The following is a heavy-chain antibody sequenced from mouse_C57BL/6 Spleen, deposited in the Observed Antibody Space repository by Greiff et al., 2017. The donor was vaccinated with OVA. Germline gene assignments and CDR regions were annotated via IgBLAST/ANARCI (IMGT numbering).Heavy chain of an antibody. Sequence: QVQLKESGPGLVAPSQSLSITCTVSGFSLTSYGVHWVRQPPGKGLEWLVVIWSDGSTTYNSALKSRLSISKDNSKSQVFLKMNSLQTDDTAMYYCARHSERYGSSYWYFDVWGTGTTVTVSS. CDR3: ARHSERYGSSYWYFDV. CDR2: IWSDGST. D-gene: IGHD1-1*01. CDR1: GFSLTSYG. V-gene: IGHV2-6-1*01. J-gene: IGHJ1*03.